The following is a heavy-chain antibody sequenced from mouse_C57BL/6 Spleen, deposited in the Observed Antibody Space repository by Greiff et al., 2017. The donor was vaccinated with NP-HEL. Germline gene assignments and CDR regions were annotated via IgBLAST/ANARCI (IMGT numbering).Heavy chain of an antibody. CDR1: GFTFSSYA. Sequence: EVKVVESGEGLVKPGGSLKLSCAASGFTFSSYAMSWVRQTPEKRLEWVAYISSGGDYIYYADTVKGRFTISRDNARNTLYLQMSSLKSEDTAMYYCTNYYGSSYAMDYWGQGTSVTVSS. CDR2: ISSGGDYI. CDR3: TNYYGSSYAMDY. D-gene: IGHD1-1*01. J-gene: IGHJ4*01. V-gene: IGHV5-9-1*02.